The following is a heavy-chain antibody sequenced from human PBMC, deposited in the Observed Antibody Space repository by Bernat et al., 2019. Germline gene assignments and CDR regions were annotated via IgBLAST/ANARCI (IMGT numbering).Heavy chain of an antibody. CDR1: GFTFSDYD. D-gene: IGHD2-15*01. J-gene: IGHJ4*02. Sequence: QVQLVESGGGLVKAVGSLRLSCAASGFTFSDYDMSWIRQVPGKGLEWVSYISSSSSYTNYADSVKGRFTISRDKAKNSLDLQMNSLRAEDTAVYYCARGLGCSGGSCLKYYFDYWGQGTLVTVSS. CDR3: ARGLGCSGGSCLKYYFDY. V-gene: IGHV3-11*05. CDR2: ISSSSSYT.